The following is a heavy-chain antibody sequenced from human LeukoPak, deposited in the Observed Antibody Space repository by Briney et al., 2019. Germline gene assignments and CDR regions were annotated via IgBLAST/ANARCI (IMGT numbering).Heavy chain of an antibody. D-gene: IGHD2-21*02. CDR1: GYTFTSYA. CDR2: ISTYSGNT. Sequence: ASVKVSCKASGYTFTSYAICWVRQAPGQGLEWMGWISTYSGNTNYAQKLQGRITMTTETSTSTAYMELRSLRSDDTAVYYCARGGSRVVTYGNFDYWGQGTLVTVSS. V-gene: IGHV1-18*01. CDR3: ARGGSRVVTYGNFDY. J-gene: IGHJ4*02.